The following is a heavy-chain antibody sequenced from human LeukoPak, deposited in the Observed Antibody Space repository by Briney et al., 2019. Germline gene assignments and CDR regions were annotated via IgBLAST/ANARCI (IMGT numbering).Heavy chain of an antibody. CDR2: INPNSGGT. Sequence: GASVKVSCKASGYTFTGYYMHWVRQAHGQGLEWMGWINPNSGGTNYAQKFQGRVTMTRDTSISTAYMELSRLRSDDTAVYYCARVGVLWFREFWLDYWGQGNLVTVSS. V-gene: IGHV1-2*02. J-gene: IGHJ4*02. D-gene: IGHD3-10*01. CDR3: ARVGVLWFREFWLDY. CDR1: GYTFTGYY.